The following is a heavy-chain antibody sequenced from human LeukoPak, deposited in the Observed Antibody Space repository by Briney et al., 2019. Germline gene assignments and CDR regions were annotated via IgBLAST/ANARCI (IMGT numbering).Heavy chain of an antibody. J-gene: IGHJ4*02. V-gene: IGHV3-21*01. CDR3: ARAGYSSGPLVIDY. CDR2: ISSSSSYI. CDR1: GFTFSSYS. D-gene: IGHD6-19*01. Sequence: GGSLRLSCAASGFTFSSYSMNWVRQAPGKGLEWVSSISSSSSYIYYADSVKGRFTISRDNAKNSLYLQMNRLRAEDTAVYYCARAGYSSGPLVIDYWGQGTLVTVSS.